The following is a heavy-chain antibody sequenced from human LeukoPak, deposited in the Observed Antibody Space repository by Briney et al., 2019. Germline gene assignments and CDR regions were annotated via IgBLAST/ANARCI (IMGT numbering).Heavy chain of an antibody. V-gene: IGHV1-18*01. CDR1: GYTFTSYG. Sequence: ASVKVSCKASGYTFTSYGISWVRQAPGQGLEGMGWISAYNGNTNYAQKLQGGVTMTTDTSTSTAYMELRSLRSDDTAVYYCARGGYYGSGSYRLVTYYYYMDVWGKGTTVTVSS. D-gene: IGHD3-10*01. J-gene: IGHJ6*03. CDR2: ISAYNGNT. CDR3: ARGGYYGSGSYRLVTYYYYMDV.